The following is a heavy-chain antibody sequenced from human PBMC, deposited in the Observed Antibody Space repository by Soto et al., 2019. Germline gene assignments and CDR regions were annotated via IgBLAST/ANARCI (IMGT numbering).Heavy chain of an antibody. J-gene: IGHJ4*02. CDR1: GGSISSSNW. Sequence: QVQLQESGPGLVKPSGTLSLTCAVSGGSISSSNWWSWVRQPPGKGLEWIGEIYHSGSTNHNPSLKSRATISVDKSKNHCSLKLSSVTAADTAVYYCARVPTTVTDPPFDYWGQGTLVTVSS. CDR2: IYHSGST. D-gene: IGHD4-17*01. CDR3: ARVPTTVTDPPFDY. V-gene: IGHV4-4*02.